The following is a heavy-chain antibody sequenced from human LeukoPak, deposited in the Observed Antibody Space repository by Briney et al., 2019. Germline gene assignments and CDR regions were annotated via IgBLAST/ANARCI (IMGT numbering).Heavy chain of an antibody. Sequence: GGSLRLSCAASGLTFSDYYMSWIRQAPGKGLEWVSYISSSSSYTNYADSVKGRFTISRDNAKNSLYLQMNSLRAEDTAVYYCASSPYDYVWGSYRSPEGYWGQGTLVTVSS. V-gene: IGHV3-11*06. CDR2: ISSSSSYT. D-gene: IGHD3-16*02. J-gene: IGHJ4*02. CDR1: GLTFSDYY. CDR3: ASSPYDYVWGSYRSPEGY.